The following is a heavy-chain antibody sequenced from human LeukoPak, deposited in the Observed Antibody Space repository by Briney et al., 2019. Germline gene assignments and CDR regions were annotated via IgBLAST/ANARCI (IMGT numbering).Heavy chain of an antibody. CDR3: ARGVSMVRGVINGFDY. CDR1: GFTFSSYS. J-gene: IGHJ4*02. Sequence: GGSLRLSCAASGFTFSSYSMNWVRQAPGKGLEWVSSISSSSGYIYYADSVKGRFTISRDNAKNSLYLQMNSLRAEDTAVYYCARGVSMVRGVINGFDYWGQGTLVTVSS. V-gene: IGHV3-21*01. CDR2: ISSSSGYI. D-gene: IGHD3-10*01.